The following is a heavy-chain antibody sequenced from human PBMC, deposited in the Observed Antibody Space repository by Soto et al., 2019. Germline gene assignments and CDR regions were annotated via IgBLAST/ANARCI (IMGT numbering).Heavy chain of an antibody. J-gene: IGHJ3*02. Sequence: QLQLQESGPGLVKPSETLPLTCTVSGDSIIRSNYYWGWVRQPPGKGLEWIGSIYYSENTYYNPSLKSRVTISLDTSKNQFSLRLSSVTAADTAVYYCASRTVTTFNAFDIWGQGTMVTVSS. D-gene: IGHD4-17*01. CDR2: IYYSENT. CDR1: GDSIIRSNYY. CDR3: ASRTVTTFNAFDI. V-gene: IGHV4-39*01.